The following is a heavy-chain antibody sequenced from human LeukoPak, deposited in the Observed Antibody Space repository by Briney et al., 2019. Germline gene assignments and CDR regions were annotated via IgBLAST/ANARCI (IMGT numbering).Heavy chain of an antibody. J-gene: IGHJ4*02. V-gene: IGHV4-34*01. CDR3: ARVSPYYDILTLPIDY. D-gene: IGHD3-9*01. Sequence: SETLSLTCAVYGGSFSGYYWSWIRQPPGKGLEWIGEINHSGSTSYNPSLKSRVTISVDTSKNQFSLKLSSVTAADTAVYYCARVSPYYDILTLPIDYWGQGTLVTVSS. CDR2: INHSGST. CDR1: GGSFSGYY.